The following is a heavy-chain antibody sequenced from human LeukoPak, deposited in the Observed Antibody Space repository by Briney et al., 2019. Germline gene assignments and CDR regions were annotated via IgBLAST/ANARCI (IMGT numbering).Heavy chain of an antibody. Sequence: GGSLRLSCTASGFTFSNFWMGWVRQAPGKGLEWVANIKQDETEKFYLGSVKGRFTISRDNAKNSLYLQMNSLRVEDTALYYCARGTYYFDYWGQGTLVTVSS. CDR1: GFTFSNFW. J-gene: IGHJ4*02. CDR2: IKQDETEK. V-gene: IGHV3-7*03. CDR3: ARGTYYFDY. D-gene: IGHD1/OR15-1a*01.